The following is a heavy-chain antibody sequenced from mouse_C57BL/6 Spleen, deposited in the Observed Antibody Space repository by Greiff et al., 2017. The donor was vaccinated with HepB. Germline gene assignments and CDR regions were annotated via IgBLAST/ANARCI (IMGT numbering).Heavy chain of an antibody. V-gene: IGHV5-6*01. J-gene: IGHJ3*01. Sequence: EVKVVESGGDLVKPGGSLKLSCAASGFTFSSYGMSWVRQTPDKRLEWVATISSGGSYTYYPDSVKGRFTISRDNAKNTLYLQMSSLKSEDTAMYYCARHATAQASLFAYWGQGTLVTVSA. CDR1: GFTFSSYG. CDR3: ARHATAQASLFAY. CDR2: ISSGGSYT. D-gene: IGHD3-2*02.